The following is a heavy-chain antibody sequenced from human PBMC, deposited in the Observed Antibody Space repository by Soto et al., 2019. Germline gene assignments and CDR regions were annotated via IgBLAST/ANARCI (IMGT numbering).Heavy chain of an antibody. CDR3: ARVLTTLDMGYYFDY. CDR1: GGSISSSSYY. V-gene: IGHV4-39*07. J-gene: IGHJ4*02. D-gene: IGHD4-17*01. Sequence: PSETLSLTCTVSGGSISSSSYYWGWIRQPPGKGLEWIGSIYYSGSTYYNPSLKSRVTISVDTSKNQFSLKLSSVTAADTAVYYCARVLTTLDMGYYFDYWGQGTLVTVSS. CDR2: IYYSGST.